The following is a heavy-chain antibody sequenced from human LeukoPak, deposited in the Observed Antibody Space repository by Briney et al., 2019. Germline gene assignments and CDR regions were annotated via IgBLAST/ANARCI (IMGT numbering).Heavy chain of an antibody. CDR1: GGPISSGESY. D-gene: IGHD4-17*01. Sequence: SETLSLTCTVSGGPISSGESYWSWIRQPPGTGLEWLGYIYHSGSTYQNPSLKSRLTISLDTSKNQFSLKMISMTAADTAVYYCPGLTRVIPRGVFDIGGQGKMVPVSS. J-gene: IGHJ3*02. CDR3: PGLTRVIPRGVFDI. CDR2: IYHSGST. V-gene: IGHV4-30-4*01.